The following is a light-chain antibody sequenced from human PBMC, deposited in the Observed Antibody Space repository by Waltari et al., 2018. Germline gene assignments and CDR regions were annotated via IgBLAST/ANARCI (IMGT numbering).Light chain of an antibody. J-gene: IGLJ1*01. CDR3: QVWEISRDHYV. CDR2: SES. Sequence: SYVLTQPPSVSVAPGESARITCGGKNIGNRSGHWYQQKPGQAPVLVIYSESDRPSGFPERFSGANSGNTATLTISRVEAGDEADDYCQVWEISRDHYVFGSGTEVTVL. V-gene: IGLV3-21*01. CDR1: NIGNRS.